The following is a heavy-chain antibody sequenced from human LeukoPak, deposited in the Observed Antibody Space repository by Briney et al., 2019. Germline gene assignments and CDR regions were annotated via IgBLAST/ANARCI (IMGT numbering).Heavy chain of an antibody. Sequence: GASLRLSCAASGFTFSSYAMSWVRQAPGKGLEWVSAISGSGGSTYYADSVKGRFTISRGNSKNTLYLQMNSLRAEDTAVYYCAKARGGGSSWYYFDYWGQGTLVTVSS. CDR1: GFTFSSYA. CDR2: ISGSGGST. J-gene: IGHJ4*02. CDR3: AKARGGGSSWYYFDY. D-gene: IGHD6-13*01. V-gene: IGHV3-23*01.